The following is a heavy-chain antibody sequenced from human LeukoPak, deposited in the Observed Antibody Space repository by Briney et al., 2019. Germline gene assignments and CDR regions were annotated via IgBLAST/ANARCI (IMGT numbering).Heavy chain of an antibody. CDR2: FHTRGST. CDR1: GGSISSYY. CDR3: ARVDGSCSGGSCPSGNWFDP. J-gene: IGHJ5*02. D-gene: IGHD2-15*01. V-gene: IGHV4-4*07. Sequence: SETLSLTCTVSGGSISSYYWSWVRQPAGKGLEWIGRFHTRGSTNYNPSLKSRVIISVDTSKNQFSLKLNSVTAADTAVYYCARVDGSCSGGSCPSGNWFDPWGQGTLVTVSS.